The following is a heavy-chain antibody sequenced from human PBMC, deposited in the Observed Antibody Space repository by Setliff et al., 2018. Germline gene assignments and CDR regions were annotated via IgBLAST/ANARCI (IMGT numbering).Heavy chain of an antibody. Sequence: GESLKISCAASGFTFSNYGMNWVRQAPGEGLEWVSYISSSSSTIYYADSVKGRFTISRDNSENTLYLQMNSLRAEDTAVYFCSKGEYYYDSSGWAFYYYYMDVWGKGTTVTVSS. CDR3: SKGEYYYDSSGWAFYYYYMDV. V-gene: IGHV3-48*01. CDR2: ISSSSSTI. D-gene: IGHD3-22*01. J-gene: IGHJ6*03. CDR1: GFTFSNYG.